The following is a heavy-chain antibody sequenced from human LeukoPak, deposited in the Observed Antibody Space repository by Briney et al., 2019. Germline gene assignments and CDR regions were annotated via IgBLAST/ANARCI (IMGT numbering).Heavy chain of an antibody. CDR3: ARADYYDSSGSGAFDI. J-gene: IGHJ3*02. D-gene: IGHD3-22*01. Sequence: SVKVSCKASGGTFSSYAISWVRQAPGQGLEWMGGIIPIFGTVNYAQKFQGRVTITTDESTSTAYMELSSLRSEDTAVYYCARADYYDSSGSGAFDIWGQGTMVTVSS. CDR1: GGTFSSYA. CDR2: IIPIFGTV. V-gene: IGHV1-69*05.